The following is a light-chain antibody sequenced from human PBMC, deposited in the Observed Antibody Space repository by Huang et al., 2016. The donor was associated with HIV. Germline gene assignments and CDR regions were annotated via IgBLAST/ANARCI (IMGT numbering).Light chain of an antibody. CDR3: QQYNNWPRT. CDR2: AAS. J-gene: IGKJ1*01. CDR1: QSVSSN. Sequence: EIVMTQSPATLSVSPGERATLSCRASQSVSSNLAWYQQKPGQAPRLLIYAASTRATGIPARVSGSGSGTEFTLTISSRQSEDFAVYYCQQYNNWPRTFGQGTKVEIK. V-gene: IGKV3-15*01.